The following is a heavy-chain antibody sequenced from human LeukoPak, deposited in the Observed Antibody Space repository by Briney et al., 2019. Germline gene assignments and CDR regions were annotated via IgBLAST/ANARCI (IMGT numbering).Heavy chain of an antibody. CDR3: AEGRDGYNY. V-gene: IGHV3-48*04. D-gene: IGHD5-24*01. J-gene: IGHJ4*02. CDR2: ISSSGSTV. CDR1: GFTLSFYS. Sequence: GGSLRLSCAASGFTLSFYSMNWVRQAPGKGLEWISYISSSGSTVYYADSVKGRFTISRDNANNSLYLQMSGLRTEDTAVYYCAEGRDGYNYWGQGTLVTVSS.